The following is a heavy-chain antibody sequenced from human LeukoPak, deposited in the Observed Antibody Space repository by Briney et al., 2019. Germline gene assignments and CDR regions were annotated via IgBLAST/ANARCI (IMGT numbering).Heavy chain of an antibody. CDR2: ISAYNGKT. CDR3: AREWEQWLASTGGYYGMDV. D-gene: IGHD6-19*01. Sequence: ASVKVSCKASGYIFTSYVISWLRQAPGQGLEGMGWISAYNGKTNYEEKLQGRVTMTPDPYTSTAYLELRSLRSDDTAVYYCAREWEQWLASTGGYYGMDVWRQGTTVTVSS. V-gene: IGHV1-18*01. CDR1: GYIFTSYV. J-gene: IGHJ6*02.